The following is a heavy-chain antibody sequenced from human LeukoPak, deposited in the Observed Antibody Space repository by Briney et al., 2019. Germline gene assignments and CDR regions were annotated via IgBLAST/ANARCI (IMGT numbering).Heavy chain of an antibody. V-gene: IGHV4-59*01. CDR3: ARMYSGTSYYFDF. CDR2: FSYRGST. J-gene: IGHJ4*02. D-gene: IGHD1-26*01. CDR1: GVSISDYH. Sequence: SGTLSLTCSVSGVSISDYHWIWIRQPPAKGLEWMGYFSYRGSTRYNPSLKSRVTMSVDTSKNQFSLRLISVAAADTAVYYCARMYSGTSYYFDFWGQGTLVTVSS.